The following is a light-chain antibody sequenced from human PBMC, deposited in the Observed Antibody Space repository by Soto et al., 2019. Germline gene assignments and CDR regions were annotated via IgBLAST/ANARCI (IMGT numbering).Light chain of an antibody. Sequence: EIVLTQSPATLSLSPGDRDTFSCRASESVISYLAWYQQKPGQAPRLLIYDTSNRATGVPARFSGSGSGTDFTLTISGLEPEDFAVYYCQQRYKWPPITFGQGTRLEIK. CDR3: QQRYKWPPIT. V-gene: IGKV3-11*01. CDR1: ESVISY. J-gene: IGKJ5*01. CDR2: DTS.